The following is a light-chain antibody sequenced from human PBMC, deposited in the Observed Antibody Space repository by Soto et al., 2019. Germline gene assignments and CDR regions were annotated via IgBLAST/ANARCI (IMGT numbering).Light chain of an antibody. CDR3: QQRSNLIT. V-gene: IGKV3-11*01. J-gene: IGKJ5*01. Sequence: EIVLTQSPAIVSLSPGEGDNLXCRASQSISSYLDWYQQRTGKAPRRLIYDASNRDTGITARFSGSGYGKDFNITISSLEPEDLAVYECQQRSNLITFGQGTRLEIK. CDR2: DAS. CDR1: QSISSY.